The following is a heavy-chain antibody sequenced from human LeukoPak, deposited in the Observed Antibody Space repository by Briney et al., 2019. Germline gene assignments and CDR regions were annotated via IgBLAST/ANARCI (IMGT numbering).Heavy chain of an antibody. V-gene: IGHV4-39*02. D-gene: IGHD4-11*01. Sequence: EASETLSLTCTVSGGSISSSSYYWGWIRQPPGKGLEWIGSIYYSGSTYYNPSLESRVTISVDTSKNQFSLKLSSVTAADTAVYYCARDDYSNYDPFDYWGQGTQVTVSS. CDR3: ARDDYSNYDPFDY. CDR2: IYYSGST. CDR1: GGSISSSSYY. J-gene: IGHJ4*02.